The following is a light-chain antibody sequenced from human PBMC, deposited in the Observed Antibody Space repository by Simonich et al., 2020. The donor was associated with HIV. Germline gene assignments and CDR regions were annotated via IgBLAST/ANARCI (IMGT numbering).Light chain of an antibody. CDR3: QQYHNWPPYT. CDR1: QSVSSSY. J-gene: IGKJ2*01. V-gene: IGKV3-15*01. Sequence: EIVLTQSPGTLSLSPGERATLSCRASQSVSSSYLAWYQQKPGQAPRLLIYGASTRATGIPARFSGSGSGTEFTLTISSMQSEDFVVYYCQQYHNWPPYTFGQGTKVEIK. CDR2: GAS.